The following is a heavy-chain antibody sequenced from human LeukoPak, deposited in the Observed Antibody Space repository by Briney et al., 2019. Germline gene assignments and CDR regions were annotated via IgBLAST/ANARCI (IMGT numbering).Heavy chain of an antibody. CDR2: MNPNSGNT. J-gene: IGHJ6*03. CDR1: GYTFTSYD. D-gene: IGHD6-13*01. V-gene: IGHV1-8*03. CDR3: ARGCRGSSWYVGYYYYYMDV. Sequence: GASVKVSCKASGYTFTSYDINWVRQATGQGLEWMGWMNPNSGNTGYAQKFQGRVTITRNTSISTAYMELSSLRSEDTAVYYCARGCRGSSWYVGYYYYYMDVWGKGTTVTISS.